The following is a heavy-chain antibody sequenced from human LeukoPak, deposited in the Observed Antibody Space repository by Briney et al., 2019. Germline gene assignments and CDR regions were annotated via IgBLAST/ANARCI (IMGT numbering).Heavy chain of an antibody. V-gene: IGHV3-21*01. D-gene: IGHD2-21*01. J-gene: IGHJ3*02. Sequence: GESLKISCKGSGYSFTSYWIGWVRQMPGKGLEWVSSISSSSSYIYYADSVKGRFTVSRDNAKNSMYLQMNSLRVEDTAVYYCARDPFGGGGYGAFDIWGQGTMVTVSS. CDR2: ISSSSSYI. CDR3: ARDPFGGGGYGAFDI. CDR1: GYSFTSYW.